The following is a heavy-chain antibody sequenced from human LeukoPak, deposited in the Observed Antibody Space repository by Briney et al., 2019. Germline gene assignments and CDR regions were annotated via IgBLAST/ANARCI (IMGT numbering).Heavy chain of an antibody. Sequence: SEILSLTCTVSGGSVSSGNYYWSWIRQPPGTGLEWIGYISYSGSTNYNPSLKSRVTISVDTSKNRFSLRLSSVTAADTAVYYCARGGPSLGVDYWGQGTLVTVSS. CDR1: GGSVSSGNYY. V-gene: IGHV4-61*01. D-gene: IGHD5/OR15-5a*01. CDR2: ISYSGST. J-gene: IGHJ4*02. CDR3: ARGGPSLGVDY.